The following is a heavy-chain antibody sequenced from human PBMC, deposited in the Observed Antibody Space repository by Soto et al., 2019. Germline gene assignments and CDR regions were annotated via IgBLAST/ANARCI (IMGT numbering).Heavy chain of an antibody. J-gene: IGHJ4*02. CDR1: GFTFSSYS. CDR2: ITSSGTTV. D-gene: IGHD6-13*01. CDR3: ARGSSNWAYYFDF. Sequence: EVHLVESGGGLVQPGGSLRLSCAASGFTFSSYSLNWVRQAPGKGLEWVSYITSSGTTVYYADSVRGRFTISRDNAKNSLYLQMNSLSADDTAVYYCARGSSNWAYYFDFWGQGTLVTVSS. V-gene: IGHV3-48*01.